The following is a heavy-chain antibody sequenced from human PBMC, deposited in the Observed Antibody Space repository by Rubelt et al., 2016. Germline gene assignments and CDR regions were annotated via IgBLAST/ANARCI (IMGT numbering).Heavy chain of an antibody. D-gene: IGHD3-10*01. V-gene: IGHV3-23*01. J-gene: IGHJ4*02. CDR1: GFTFSSYG. Sequence: GGCLRLSCAASGFTFSSYGMNWVRQAPGKGLEWVSGISGSGDTTYYTDSVKGRFTISRDNSQNTLSLQMNSLRAEDTAVYYCAKDVMVRGIIIGFFDSWGQRTLVTVSS. CDR3: AKDVMVRGIIIGFFDS. CDR2: ISGSGDTT.